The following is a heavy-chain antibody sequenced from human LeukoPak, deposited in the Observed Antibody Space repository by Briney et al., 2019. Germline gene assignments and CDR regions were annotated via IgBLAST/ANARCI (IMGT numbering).Heavy chain of an antibody. CDR2: IIPIFGTA. CDR1: GGTFSSYA. CDR3: ARETYYYDSSGYYYFDY. D-gene: IGHD3-22*01. J-gene: IGHJ4*02. Sequence: SVKVSCKASGGTFSSYAISWVRQAPGQGLEWMGGIIPIFGTANYAQKFQGRVTITADESTSTAYMELSSLRSEDTAVYYCARETYYYDSSGYYYFDYWGQGTLVTVSS. V-gene: IGHV1-69*13.